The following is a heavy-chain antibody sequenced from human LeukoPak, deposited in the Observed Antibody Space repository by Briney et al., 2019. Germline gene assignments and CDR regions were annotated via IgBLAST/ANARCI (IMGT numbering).Heavy chain of an antibody. D-gene: IGHD3-22*01. J-gene: IGHJ4*02. CDR2: IIPIFGTA. V-gene: IGHV1-69*13. CDR3: ARENNYYDSSGTGFDY. CDR1: GGTFSSYA. Sequence: ASVKVSCKASGGTFSSYAISWVRQAPGQGLEWMGGIIPIFGTANYAQKFQGRVTITADESTSTAYMELRSLRSDDTAVYYCARENNYYDSSGTGFDYWGQGTLVTVSS.